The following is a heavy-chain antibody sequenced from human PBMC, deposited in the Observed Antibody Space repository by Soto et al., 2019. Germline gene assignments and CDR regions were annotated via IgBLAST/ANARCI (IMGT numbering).Heavy chain of an antibody. CDR1: GGTFGNFI. D-gene: IGHD2-15*01. Sequence: SVKVSCKASGGTFGNFIMNWVRQTPGQGLEWMGGIVPVLGTPTYAEKFKGRVRISATGSTSTTYIDLTSLRSEDTAIYYCARNVTYCSSRSHYSGIDVCDKRTTVTVSS. CDR2: IVPVLGTP. V-gene: IGHV1-69*13. J-gene: IGHJ6*04. CDR3: ARNVTYCSSRSHYSGIDV.